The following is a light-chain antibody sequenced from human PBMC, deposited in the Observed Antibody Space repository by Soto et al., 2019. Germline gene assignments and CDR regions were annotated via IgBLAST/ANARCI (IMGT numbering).Light chain of an antibody. V-gene: IGLV2-14*01. CDR3: SSYTSTSAVV. CDR1: SSDVGCYNY. J-gene: IGLJ2*01. Sequence: QSALTQPASVSGSPGQSITISCTGTSSDVGCYNYVSWYQQHPRKAPKLMIYDVSNRPSGVSNRFSGSKSDNTASLAISGLQSEDEADYYCSSYTSTSAVVFGGGTKLTVL. CDR2: DVS.